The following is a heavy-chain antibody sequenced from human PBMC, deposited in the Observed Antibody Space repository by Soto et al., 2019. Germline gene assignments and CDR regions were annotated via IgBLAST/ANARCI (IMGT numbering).Heavy chain of an antibody. D-gene: IGHD3-16*02. CDR2: IYYSGST. V-gene: IGHV4-39*01. J-gene: IGHJ4*02. Sequence: QLQLQESGPGLVKPSETLSLTCTVSGGSISSSSYYWGWIRQPPGKGLEWVGSIYYSGSTYYNPSLRSRFTISVDTSESQFSLNLSSVTAADAAVYYWARRISDSRFYIWGSYRQRGPRYYFDYWGQGTLVTVSS. CDR3: ARRISDSRFYIWGSYRQRGPRYYFDY. CDR1: GGSISSSSYY.